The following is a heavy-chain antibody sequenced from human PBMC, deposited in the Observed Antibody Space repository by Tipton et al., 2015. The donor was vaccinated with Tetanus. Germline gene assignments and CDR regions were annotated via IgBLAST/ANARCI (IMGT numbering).Heavy chain of an antibody. V-gene: IGHV4-31*03. CDR1: GGSISSGGYY. Sequence: TLSLTCTVSGGSISSGGYYWSWIRQHPGKGLEWIGYIYYSGSTYYNPSLKSRVTISVDTSKNQFSLKLSSVTAADTAVYYCAREAAMADFDYWGQGPLFTVSS. CDR3: AREAAMADFDY. D-gene: IGHD5-18*01. CDR2: IYYSGST. J-gene: IGHJ4*02.